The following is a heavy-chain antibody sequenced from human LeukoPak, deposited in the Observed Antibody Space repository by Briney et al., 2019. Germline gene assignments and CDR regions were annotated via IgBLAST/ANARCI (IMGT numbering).Heavy chain of an antibody. V-gene: IGHV3-21*01. CDR1: GFDFSTYA. CDR3: ARGPSYGDRSDFLDY. D-gene: IGHD4/OR15-4a*01. CDR2: ISTMSNYI. Sequence: PGGSLRLSCAASGFDFSTYAINWVRQAPGKGLEWVSSISTMSNYIFYGDSVKGRFTISRDNAKNSVYLQMNSLRPEDTAVYYCARGPSYGDRSDFLDYWGQGTLVTVSS. J-gene: IGHJ4*02.